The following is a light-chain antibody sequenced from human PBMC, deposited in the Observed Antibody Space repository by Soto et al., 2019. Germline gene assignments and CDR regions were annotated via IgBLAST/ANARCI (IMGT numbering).Light chain of an antibody. CDR1: SSDVGGYNY. CDR3: SSYTSSSHVV. J-gene: IGLJ2*01. Sequence: QSALTQPASASGSPGQSITISCTGTSSDVGGYNYVSWYQQYPGKAPKLMIYEVSNRPSGVSNRFSGSKSVNTASLTISGLQAEDEADYYCSSYTSSSHVVFGGGTKLTVL. CDR2: EVS. V-gene: IGLV2-14*01.